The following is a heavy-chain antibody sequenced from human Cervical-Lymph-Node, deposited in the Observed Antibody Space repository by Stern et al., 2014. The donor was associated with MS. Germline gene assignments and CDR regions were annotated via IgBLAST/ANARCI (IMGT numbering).Heavy chain of an antibody. J-gene: IGHJ4*02. Sequence: QVQLQESGPGLVKPSETLSLTCTVSGGSISNYYWSWIRQPPGKGLEWVGYIYYSGSTNYNPSLKSRVTISVDTSKNQFSLKLSSVTAADTAVYYCARDDRDSYGWTNFDYWGQGTLVTVSS. CDR1: GGSISNYY. D-gene: IGHD5-18*01. CDR2: IYYSGST. CDR3: ARDDRDSYGWTNFDY. V-gene: IGHV4-59*01.